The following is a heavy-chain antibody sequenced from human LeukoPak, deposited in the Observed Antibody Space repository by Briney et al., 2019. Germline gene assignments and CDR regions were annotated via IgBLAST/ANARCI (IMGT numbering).Heavy chain of an antibody. D-gene: IGHD6-13*01. CDR3: ASEGIAAAASFDY. Sequence: VASVKVSCKASGYTFTGYYMHWVRQAPGQGLEWMGWINPNSGGTNYAQKFQGRVTMTRDTSISTAYMELSRLRSDDTAVYYCASEGIAAAASFDYWGQGTLVTVSS. J-gene: IGHJ4*02. CDR2: INPNSGGT. V-gene: IGHV1-2*02. CDR1: GYTFTGYY.